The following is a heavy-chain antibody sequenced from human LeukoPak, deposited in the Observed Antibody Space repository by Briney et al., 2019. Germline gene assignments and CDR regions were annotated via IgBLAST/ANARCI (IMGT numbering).Heavy chain of an antibody. CDR2: IYYSGST. CDR1: GGSISSYY. V-gene: IGHV4-59*01. D-gene: IGHD3-22*01. CDR3: ARVGTYYYDSKRAFDI. J-gene: IGHJ3*02. Sequence: SETLSLTCTVSGGSISSYYWRWIRQPPGKGLEWIGYIYYSGSTNYNPSLKSRVTISVDTSKNQFSLKLSSVTAADTAVYYCARVGTYYYDSKRAFDIWGQGTMVTVSS.